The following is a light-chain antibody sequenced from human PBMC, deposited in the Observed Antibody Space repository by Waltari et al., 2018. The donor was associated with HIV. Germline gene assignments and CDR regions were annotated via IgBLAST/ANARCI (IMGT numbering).Light chain of an antibody. V-gene: IGLV1-47*01. CDR1: SSNIGSNY. Sequence: QSVMTQPPPASRTLGQRVTISCSGRSSNIGSNYVYWYQQLPGTAPKLLLYRNTQRPSGVPDRFSGSKSGTSASLAISGLRSEDEADYYCAAWGNSLSLLFGGGTKLTVL. CDR3: AAWGNSLSLL. CDR2: RNT. J-gene: IGLJ2*01.